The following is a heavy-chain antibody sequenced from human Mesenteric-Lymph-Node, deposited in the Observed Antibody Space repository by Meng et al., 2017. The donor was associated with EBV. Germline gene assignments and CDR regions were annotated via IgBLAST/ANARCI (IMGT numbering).Heavy chain of an antibody. CDR3: VSYDYGNYVSFDS. J-gene: IGHJ4*02. CDR1: GASISSGSYY. CDR2: IYYRGST. V-gene: IGHV4-39*01. D-gene: IGHD4-11*01. Sequence: QVRRQESGLGLVKPSEALSLACTVYGASISSGSYYWGWIRQPPGKGLEWIGSIYYRGSTYYNPSLRSRVTISVDTSKNHFSLKLSSVTAADTAMYYCVSYDYGNYVSFDSWGQGILVTVSS.